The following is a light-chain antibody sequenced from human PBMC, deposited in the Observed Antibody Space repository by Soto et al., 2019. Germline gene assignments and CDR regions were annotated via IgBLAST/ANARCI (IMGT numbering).Light chain of an antibody. CDR3: QHYNSYSEA. CDR2: DAS. CDR1: PSISSW. Sequence: DIQMTQSPSTLSASVGGEVTITCRASPSISSWLAWYQQKPGKAPKLLIYDASSLESGVPSRFSGSGSGTELTLTISSRQPDDFATYYCQHYNSYSEAFGQGTKVDIK. J-gene: IGKJ1*01. V-gene: IGKV1-5*01.